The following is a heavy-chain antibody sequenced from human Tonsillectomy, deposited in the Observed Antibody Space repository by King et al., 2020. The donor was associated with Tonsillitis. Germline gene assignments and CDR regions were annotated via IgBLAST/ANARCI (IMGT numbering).Heavy chain of an antibody. CDR2: INHSGST. V-gene: IGHV4-34*01. D-gene: IGHD3-10*01. CDR3: ARGSYGSGSYYKMGMDV. J-gene: IGHJ6*02. CDR1: GGSFSVYY. Sequence: VQLQQWGAGLLKPSETLSLTCAVYGGSFSVYYWSWIRHPPGKGLEWIGEINHSGSTNYNPSLKSRVTISVDTSKNQFSLKLSAVTAADTAVYYCARGSYGSGSYYKMGMDVWGQGTTVSVSS.